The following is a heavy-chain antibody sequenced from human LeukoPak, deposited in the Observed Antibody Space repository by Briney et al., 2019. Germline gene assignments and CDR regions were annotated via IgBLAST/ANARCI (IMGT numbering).Heavy chain of an antibody. J-gene: IGHJ1*01. D-gene: IGHD3-10*01. CDR2: IIPLLGTP. Sequence: SVKVSCKASGGAFSNYAMNWVRQAPGQGLEWMGGIIPLLGTPSYAQKFQGRVTITADESTTTAYMELSSLRSEDTAVYYCARWTHGSGAGFFIHWGQGTVVTVSS. V-gene: IGHV1-69*13. CDR3: ARWTHGSGAGFFIH. CDR1: GGAFSNYA.